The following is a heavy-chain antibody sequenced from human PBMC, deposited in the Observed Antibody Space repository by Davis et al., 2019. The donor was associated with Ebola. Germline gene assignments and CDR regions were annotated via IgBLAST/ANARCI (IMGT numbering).Heavy chain of an antibody. CDR2: ISAYNGDT. V-gene: IGHV1-18*04. Sequence: AASVKVSCTASGYTFTSYGISWVRQAPGQGLEWMGWISAYNGDTNYAQRLQGRVTVTTDTSTSTACMELRSLRSDDTAVYYCARDYYGSGSYYPPGYWGQGTLVTVSS. J-gene: IGHJ4*02. CDR3: ARDYYGSGSYYPPGY. CDR1: GYTFTSYG. D-gene: IGHD3-10*01.